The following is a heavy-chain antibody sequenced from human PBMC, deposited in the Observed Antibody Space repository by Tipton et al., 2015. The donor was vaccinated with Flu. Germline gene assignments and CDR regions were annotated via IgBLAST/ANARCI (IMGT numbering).Heavy chain of an antibody. CDR1: GFTVSTSY. J-gene: IGHJ4*02. V-gene: IGHV3-53*01. CDR2: VYDDGRT. CDR3: ARDEGGTYPD. Sequence: GSLRPSCAVSGFTVSTSYMSWVRQPPGKGLEWVSIVYDDGRTYYADSVEGRFAISRDNSKNILYLQMNSLRADETAVYFCARDEGGTYPDWGQGTLVTVSS. D-gene: IGHD1-14*01.